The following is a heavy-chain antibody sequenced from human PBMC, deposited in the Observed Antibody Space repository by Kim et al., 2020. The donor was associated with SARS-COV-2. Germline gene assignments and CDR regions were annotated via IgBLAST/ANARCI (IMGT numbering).Heavy chain of an antibody. V-gene: IGHV3-64*01. CDR2: ISSNGGST. CDR1: GFTFSSYA. CDR3: ARVTGRVD. D-gene: IGHD2-21*01. Sequence: GGSLRLSCAASGFTFSSYAMHWVRQAPGKGLEYVSAISSNGGSTYYANSVKGRFTISRDNSKNTLYLQMGSLRAEDMAVYYCARVTGRVDWGQGTLVTVSS. J-gene: IGHJ4*02.